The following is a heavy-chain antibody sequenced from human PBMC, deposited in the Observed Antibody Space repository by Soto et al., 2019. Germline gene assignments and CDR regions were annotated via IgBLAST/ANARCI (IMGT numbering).Heavy chain of an antibody. CDR3: ARGRGYSYGPYYFDY. CDR2: IYYSGTT. V-gene: IGHV4-31*03. Sequence: SETLSLTCTVSGGSISSEGYYWSWFRQLPGKGLEWIGDIYYSGTTYHNPSLRSRLTTSGDASKNQFSLKLSSVTAADTALYYCARGRGYSYGPYYFDYWGQGTLVTVSS. J-gene: IGHJ4*02. D-gene: IGHD5-18*01. CDR1: GGSISSEGYY.